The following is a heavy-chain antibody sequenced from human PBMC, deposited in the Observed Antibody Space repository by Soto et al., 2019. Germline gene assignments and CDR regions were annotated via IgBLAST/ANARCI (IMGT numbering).Heavy chain of an antibody. CDR2: IYYNGNT. Sequence: QVQLQESGPGLVKPSETLSLTCTVSGGSISNHYWSWIRQPPGKGLEWIGYIYYNGNTNHNPSLKRRVTGSVDTSRNQIALKLSSVTAADTAVYYCTRANWYSEYWGQGTLVTVSS. CDR1: GGSISNHY. J-gene: IGHJ4*02. V-gene: IGHV4-59*11. CDR3: TRANWYSEY. D-gene: IGHD7-27*01.